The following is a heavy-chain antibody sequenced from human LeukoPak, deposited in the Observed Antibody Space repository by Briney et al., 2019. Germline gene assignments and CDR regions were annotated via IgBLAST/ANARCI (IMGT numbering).Heavy chain of an antibody. V-gene: IGHV3-9*03. J-gene: IGHJ4*02. D-gene: IGHD1-7*01. CDR2: ISWNSGSI. CDR1: GFTFDDYA. Sequence: PGRSLRLSCAASGFTFDDYAMHWVRQAPGKGLEWVSGISWNSGSIGYADSVKGRFTISRDNAKNSLYLQMNSLRAEDMALYYCAKDIGADWNYAPYYFDYWGQGTLVTVPS. CDR3: AKDIGADWNYAPYYFDY.